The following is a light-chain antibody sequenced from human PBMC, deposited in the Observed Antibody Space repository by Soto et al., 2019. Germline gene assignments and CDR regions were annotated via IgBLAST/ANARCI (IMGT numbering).Light chain of an antibody. CDR3: QSYDSSLREV. Sequence: QSVLTQPPSVSGAPGQRVTISCTGSSSNIGAGYDVHWYQQLPGTAPKLLIYGNSNRPSGVPDRFSGSNSGTSASLAITGLQAEDEADYYCQSYDSSLREVFGGGTKLTVL. CDR1: SSNIGAGYD. CDR2: GNS. V-gene: IGLV1-40*01. J-gene: IGLJ2*01.